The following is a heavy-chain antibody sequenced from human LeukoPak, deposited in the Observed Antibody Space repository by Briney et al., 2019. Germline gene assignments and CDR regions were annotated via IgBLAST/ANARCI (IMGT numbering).Heavy chain of an antibody. Sequence: PSETLSLTCAVYGGSFSGYYWSWIRQPPGKGLEWIGEINHSGSTNYNPSLKSRVTISVDTSKNQFSLRLSSVTAADTAVYYCARGVYGGNSGIDYWGQGTLVTVSS. CDR1: GGSFSGYY. V-gene: IGHV4-34*01. CDR2: INHSGST. D-gene: IGHD4-23*01. CDR3: ARGVYGGNSGIDY. J-gene: IGHJ4*02.